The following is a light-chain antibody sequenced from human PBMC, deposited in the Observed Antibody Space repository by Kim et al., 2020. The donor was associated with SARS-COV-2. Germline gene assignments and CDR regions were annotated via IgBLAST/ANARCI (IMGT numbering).Light chain of an antibody. CDR3: QTWGTGIQM. Sequence: ASVKLTCTLSSGHSSYAIAWHQQQPEKGPRYLMKLNSDGSHSKGDGIPDRFSGSSSGAERYLTISSLQSEDEADYYCQTWGTGIQMFGGGTKLTVL. V-gene: IGLV4-69*01. CDR1: SGHSSYA. J-gene: IGLJ3*02. CDR2: LNSDGSH.